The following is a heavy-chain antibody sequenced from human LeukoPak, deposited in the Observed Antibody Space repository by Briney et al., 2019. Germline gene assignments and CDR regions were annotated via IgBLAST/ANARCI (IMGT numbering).Heavy chain of an antibody. CDR1: GGSFSGYY. D-gene: IGHD6-13*01. CDR2: INHSGST. Sequence: SETPSLTCAVYGGSFSGYYWSWIRQPPGKGLEWIGEINHSGSTNYNPSLKSRVTISVDTSKNQFSLKLSSVTAADTAVYYCARGIAAAGTPRPNWFDPWGQGTLVTVSS. CDR3: ARGIAAAGTPRPNWFDP. V-gene: IGHV4-34*01. J-gene: IGHJ5*02.